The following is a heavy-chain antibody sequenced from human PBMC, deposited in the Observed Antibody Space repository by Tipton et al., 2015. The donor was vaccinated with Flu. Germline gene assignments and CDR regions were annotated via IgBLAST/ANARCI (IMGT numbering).Heavy chain of an antibody. J-gene: IGHJ4*02. D-gene: IGHD2-15*01. V-gene: IGHV4-61*02. CDR2: IFHSGTT. CDR1: GGSISSGSYY. Sequence: TLSLTCTVSGGSISSGSYYWSWIRQPAGKGPEWIGSIFHSGTTYYDLSLQSRVTISLDTSKNQFSLKMKSVTVADTAVYYCTRQVEAATRSSSWSQGTLVTVSS. CDR3: TRQVEAATRSSS.